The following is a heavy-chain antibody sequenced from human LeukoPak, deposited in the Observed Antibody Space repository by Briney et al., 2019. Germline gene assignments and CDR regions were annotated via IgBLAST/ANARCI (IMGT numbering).Heavy chain of an antibody. Sequence: KSGGSLRLSCAASGFTFSSYSMNWVRQAPGKGLEWVSSISSSSSYIYYADSVKGRFTISRDNSNNTLYLQMNRLRVEDTALYYCAKDRRPSYYDTIHDAFDIRGQGTVVTVSS. CDR1: GFTFSSYS. CDR3: AKDRRPSYYDTIHDAFDI. J-gene: IGHJ3*02. CDR2: ISSSSSYI. D-gene: IGHD3-22*01. V-gene: IGHV3-21*04.